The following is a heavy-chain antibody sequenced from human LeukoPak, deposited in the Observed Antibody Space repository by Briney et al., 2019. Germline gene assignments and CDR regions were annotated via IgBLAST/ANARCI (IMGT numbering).Heavy chain of an antibody. J-gene: IGHJ4*02. V-gene: IGHV4-4*02. CDR2: IYHSGST. Sequence: SGTLSLTCAVSGGSISSSNWWSWVRQPPGKGLEWIGEIYHSGSTNYNPSLKSRVTISVDKPKNQFSLKLSSVTAADTAVYYCARGEYSTSRSFDYWGQGTLVTVSS. D-gene: IGHD6-6*01. CDR3: ARGEYSTSRSFDY. CDR1: GGSISSSNW.